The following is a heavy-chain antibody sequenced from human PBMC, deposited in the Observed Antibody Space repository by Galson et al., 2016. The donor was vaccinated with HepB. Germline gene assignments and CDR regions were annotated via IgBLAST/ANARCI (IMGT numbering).Heavy chain of an antibody. J-gene: IGHJ4*02. CDR1: GYTFDSYF. D-gene: IGHD3-16*01. Sequence: SVKVSCKASGYTFDSYFLHWLRQAPGQRPEWMGWITSGSGDTIYSQNFQGRLSITRDTSATTAYMELSGLRSEDTAIYFCAKGGGGYYDYWGQGTLVTVSS. V-gene: IGHV1-3*01. CDR2: ITSGSGDT. CDR3: AKGGGGYYDY.